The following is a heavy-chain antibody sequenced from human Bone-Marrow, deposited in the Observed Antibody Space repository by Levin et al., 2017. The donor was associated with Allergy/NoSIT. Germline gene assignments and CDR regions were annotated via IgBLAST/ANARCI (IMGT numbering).Heavy chain of an antibody. Sequence: PGGSLRLSCAASGFTFSSYWMHWVRQTPEKKLAWVSRINTDGRSTSYADSVKGRFTISRDNAKNTLYLEMNSLRAEDTAVYYCARTTTTSSPNWYFDLWGRGTLVTVSS. CDR2: INTDGRST. CDR3: ARTTTTSSPNWYFDL. V-gene: IGHV3-74*01. D-gene: IGHD4-17*01. J-gene: IGHJ2*01. CDR1: GFTFSSYW.